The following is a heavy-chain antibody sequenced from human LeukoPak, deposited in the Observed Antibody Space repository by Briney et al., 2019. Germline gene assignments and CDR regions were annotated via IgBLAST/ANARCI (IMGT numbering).Heavy chain of an antibody. J-gene: IGHJ4*02. CDR1: GFTFSSYA. CDR2: ISGSGGST. D-gene: IGHD6-19*01. Sequence: GGSLRLSCAASGFTFSSYAMSWVRQAPGKGLEWDSAISGSGGSTYYADSVKGRFTISRDNSKNTLYLQMNSLRAEDTAVYYCTSGVAGNFDYWGQGTLVTVSS. CDR3: TSGVAGNFDY. V-gene: IGHV3-23*01.